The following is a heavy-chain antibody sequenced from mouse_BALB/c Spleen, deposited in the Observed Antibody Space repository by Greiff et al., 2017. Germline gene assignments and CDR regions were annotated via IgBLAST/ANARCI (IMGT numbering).Heavy chain of an antibody. J-gene: IGHJ4*01. CDR2: ISSGGST. CDR1: GFTFSSYA. D-gene: IGHD2-4*01. CDR3: ARGVIYYDFAMDY. Sequence: EVQLVESGGGLVKPGGSLKLSCAASGFTFSSYAMSWVRQTPEKRLEWVASISSGGSTYYPDSVKGRFTISRDNARNILYLQMSSLRSEDTAMYYCARGVIYYDFAMDYWGQGTSVTVSS. V-gene: IGHV5-6-5*01.